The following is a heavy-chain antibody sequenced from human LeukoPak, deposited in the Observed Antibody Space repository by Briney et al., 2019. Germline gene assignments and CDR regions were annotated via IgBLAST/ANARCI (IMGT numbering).Heavy chain of an antibody. CDR3: ARKVGATTYPDWFDP. CDR2: INHSGST. V-gene: IGHV4-34*01. CDR1: GGSFSDYY. D-gene: IGHD1-26*01. J-gene: IGHJ5*02. Sequence: SETLSLSCAVYGGSFSDYYWSWIRQPPGKGLEWIGEINHSGSTNYNPSLKSRLTISVDTSKKQFSLKLSSVTAADTAVYYCARKVGATTYPDWFDPWGQGTLVTVSS.